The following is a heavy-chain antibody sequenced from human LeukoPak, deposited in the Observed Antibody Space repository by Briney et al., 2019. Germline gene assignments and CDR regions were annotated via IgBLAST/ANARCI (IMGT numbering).Heavy chain of an antibody. CDR1: GFIFSSYG. D-gene: IGHD3-9*01. Sequence: GGSLRLSCAASGFIFSSYGMHWVRQAPGKGLEWVAVIWSDASNTYYVDSVKGRFTISRDNSKNTLFLQMNSLRAEDTAVYYCTGDYGIRYFDTWGQGTLVTVSS. V-gene: IGHV3-33*01. J-gene: IGHJ4*02. CDR3: TGDYGIRYFDT. CDR2: IWSDASNT.